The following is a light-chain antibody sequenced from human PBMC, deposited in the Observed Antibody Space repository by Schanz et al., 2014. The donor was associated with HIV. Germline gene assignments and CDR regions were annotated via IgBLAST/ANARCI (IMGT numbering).Light chain of an antibody. CDR1: QGIGNE. J-gene: IGKJ1*01. Sequence: DIQMTPSPSSLSASVGDTVTITCRASQGIGNELGWYQQKPGKAPKRLIYAASFLQSEVPSRFIGSGSGTEFTLTISSLQPEDFATYYCQQSYTIPRTFGQGTNVEVK. V-gene: IGKV1-17*01. CDR3: QQSYTIPRT. CDR2: AAS.